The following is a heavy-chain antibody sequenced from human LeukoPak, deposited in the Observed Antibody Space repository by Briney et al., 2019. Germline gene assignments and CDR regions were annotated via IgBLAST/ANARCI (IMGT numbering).Heavy chain of an antibody. CDR2: FDPEDGET. Sequence: GASVKVSCKVSGYTLTDLSMHWVRQAPGKGLEWMGGFDPEDGETIYAQKFQGRVTMTEDTSTDTAYMELSSLRSEDTAVYYCAPVDTPLDLAHWPQGPLVTLPS. D-gene: IGHD5-18*01. CDR3: APVDTPLDLAH. CDR1: GYTLTDLS. V-gene: IGHV1-24*01. J-gene: IGHJ1*01.